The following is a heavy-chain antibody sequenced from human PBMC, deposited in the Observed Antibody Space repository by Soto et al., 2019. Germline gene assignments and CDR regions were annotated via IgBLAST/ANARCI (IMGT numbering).Heavy chain of an antibody. CDR3: ARGVTYYYDSSGYTPRWLFDN. V-gene: IGHV4-31*03. Sequence: SETLSLTCTVSGGSISCGGYYWSWIRQHPGKGLEWIGYIYYSGSTYYNPSLKSRVTISVDTSKNQFSLKLSSVTPADTAVYYCARGVTYYYDSSGYTPRWLFDNWGEGTLVTVSS. J-gene: IGHJ4*02. CDR1: GGSISCGGYY. D-gene: IGHD3-22*01. CDR2: IYYSGST.